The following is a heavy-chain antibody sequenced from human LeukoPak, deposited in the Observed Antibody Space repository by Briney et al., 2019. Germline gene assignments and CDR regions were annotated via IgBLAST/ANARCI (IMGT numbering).Heavy chain of an antibody. J-gene: IGHJ4*02. CDR1: GFPFSSYG. CDR3: ARIASSSHYSSGWYRHFDY. V-gene: IGHV3-7*01. Sequence: PGGSLRLSCAASGFPFSSYGMHWVRQAPGKGLEWVANIKQDGSEKYYVDSVKGRFTISRDNAKNSLYLQMNSLRAEDTAVYYCARIASSSHYSSGWYRHFDYWGQGTLVTVSS. D-gene: IGHD6-19*01. CDR2: IKQDGSEK.